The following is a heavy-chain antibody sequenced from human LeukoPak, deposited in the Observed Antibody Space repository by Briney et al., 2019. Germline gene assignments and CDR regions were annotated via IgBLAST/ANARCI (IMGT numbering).Heavy chain of an antibody. D-gene: IGHD1-26*01. Sequence: SETLSLTCTVSGGSISSYYWGWIRQPPGKGLEWIGSIYYSGSTYYNPSLKSRVTISVDTSKNQFSLKLSSVTAADTAVYYCARDRELLARLDAFDIWGQGTMVTVSS. J-gene: IGHJ3*02. V-gene: IGHV4-39*07. CDR3: ARDRELLARLDAFDI. CDR2: IYYSGST. CDR1: GGSISSYY.